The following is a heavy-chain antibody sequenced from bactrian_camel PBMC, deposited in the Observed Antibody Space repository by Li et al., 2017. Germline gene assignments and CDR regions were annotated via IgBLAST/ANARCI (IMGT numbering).Heavy chain of an antibody. V-gene: IGHV3S40*01. J-gene: IGHJ6*01. CDR3: AADMEGWGCSANDAVWGY. CDR1: GFAFSNYA. D-gene: IGHD5*01. CDR2: INSGGGTT. Sequence: VLLVESGGGLVQPGGSLRLSCSPSGFAFSNYAMGWVRQAPGKGLEWVSAINSGGGTTYYTDSLKGRFTISQDNAKIMVYLQLNNLKPEDRAMYHCAADMEGWGCSANDAVWGYWGQGTQVTVS.